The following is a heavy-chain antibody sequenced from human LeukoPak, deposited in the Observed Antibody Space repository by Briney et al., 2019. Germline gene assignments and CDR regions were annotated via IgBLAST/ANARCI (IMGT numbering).Heavy chain of an antibody. Sequence: SETLSLTCAVYGGSLSAYYWSWIRQPPGKGLEWIGEVNHSGSANYNPSLKSRVTMSVDTSKNQFSLNLSSVIAADTAVYYCARKVVRGVICWFDAWGQGTLVTVSS. V-gene: IGHV4-34*01. CDR1: GGSLSAYY. CDR2: VNHSGSA. J-gene: IGHJ5*02. CDR3: ARKVVRGVICWFDA. D-gene: IGHD3-10*01.